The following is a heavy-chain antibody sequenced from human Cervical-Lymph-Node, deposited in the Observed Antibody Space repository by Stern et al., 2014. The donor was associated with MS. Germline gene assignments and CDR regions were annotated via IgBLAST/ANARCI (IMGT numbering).Heavy chain of an antibody. Sequence: QDQLVQSGTEVKKPGASVKVSCKASGYTFTSYYLHWVRQAPGQGLQWMGMINLGDGSTFYVRRFQGRVTMTRDTSTSTVYMKLSSLRSEDTAVYYCARDVRVAAIQAHPFDHWGQGTLVTVSS. CDR3: ARDVRVAAIQAHPFDH. D-gene: IGHD1-26*01. CDR1: GYTFTSYY. CDR2: INLGDGST. J-gene: IGHJ4*02. V-gene: IGHV1-46*01.